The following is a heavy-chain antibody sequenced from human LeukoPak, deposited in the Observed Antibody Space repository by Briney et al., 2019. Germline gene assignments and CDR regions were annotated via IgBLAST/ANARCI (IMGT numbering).Heavy chain of an antibody. Sequence: GGSLRLSCAASGFTFSGYAMSWVRQAPGKGLEWVANIKQDGSEKYYVDSVKGRFTISRDNAKNSLYLQMNSLRAEDTAVYYCASFSGSYPFDYWGQGTLVTVSS. D-gene: IGHD1-26*01. V-gene: IGHV3-7*03. CDR1: GFTFSGYA. CDR3: ASFSGSYPFDY. J-gene: IGHJ4*02. CDR2: IKQDGSEK.